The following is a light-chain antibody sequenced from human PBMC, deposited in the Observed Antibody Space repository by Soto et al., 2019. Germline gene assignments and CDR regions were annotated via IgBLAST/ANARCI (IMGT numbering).Light chain of an antibody. CDR3: QQDGNSPRP. Sequence: DIWLTKSPVTLSLAPGERAPLSCGASQTVSSSYLAWYQQKRGQARRLLIFGSSTWAAGFPDRFSGSGSGTDFNLNNSKLEPEDFALYYCQQDGNSPRPFGQATKVDIK. CDR1: QTVSSSY. CDR2: GSS. J-gene: IGKJ1*01. V-gene: IGKV3-20*01.